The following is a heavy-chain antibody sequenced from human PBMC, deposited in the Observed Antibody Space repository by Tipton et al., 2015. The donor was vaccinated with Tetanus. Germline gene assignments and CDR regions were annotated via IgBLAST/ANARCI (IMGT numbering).Heavy chain of an antibody. CDR2: ISYSSTSI. J-gene: IGHJ5*01. Sequence: GSLRLSCEGSGFSFRGFGMNWVRQAPGKGLEWISYISYSSTSIYYADSVKGRFAVSRDNAKNSLYLQMNTLTDDDTAVYYCARRGEARANWFDSWGQGTLVTVSS. CDR3: ARRGEARANWFDS. V-gene: IGHV3-48*02. CDR1: GFSFRGFG.